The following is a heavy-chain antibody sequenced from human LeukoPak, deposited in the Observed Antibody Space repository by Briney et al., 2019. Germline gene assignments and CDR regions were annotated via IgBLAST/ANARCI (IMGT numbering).Heavy chain of an antibody. Sequence: GGSLRLSCVASGFTVSTNYMSWVRQTPGKGLEWVSAISGSGGSTYYADSVKGRFTISRDNSKNTLYLQMNSLRAEDTAVYYCAKEPLTVADYYGMDVWGQGTTVTVSS. V-gene: IGHV3-23*01. J-gene: IGHJ6*02. CDR1: GFTVSTNY. D-gene: IGHD6-19*01. CDR3: AKEPLTVADYYGMDV. CDR2: ISGSGGST.